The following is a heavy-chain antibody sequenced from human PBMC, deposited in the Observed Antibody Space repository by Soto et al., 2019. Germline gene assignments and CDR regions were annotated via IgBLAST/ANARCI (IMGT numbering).Heavy chain of an antibody. D-gene: IGHD2-15*01. V-gene: IGHV3-23*01. CDR2: ISGSGGST. CDR3: AKDNGVVVAVYYFDY. Sequence: EVQLLESGGGLVQPGGSLRLSCVASGFTFSSYAMSWVRQAPGKGLEWVSAISGSGGSTYYADSVKGRFTISRDNSKNTLYLQMNSLRAEDTAVYYCAKDNGVVVAVYYFDYWGQGTLVIVSS. CDR1: GFTFSSYA. J-gene: IGHJ4*02.